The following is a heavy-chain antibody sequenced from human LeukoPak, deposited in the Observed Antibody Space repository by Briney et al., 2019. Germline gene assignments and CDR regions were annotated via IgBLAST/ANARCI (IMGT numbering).Heavy chain of an antibody. D-gene: IGHD3-22*01. CDR2: VFRDGSA. J-gene: IGHJ4*02. V-gene: IGHV4-38-2*01. CDR3: ARLTYSFTGSGYHYFDH. Sequence: SETLSLTCAVSGFSISSGYYWGWIRQPPGKGLVWIGSVFRDGSAFYNPSLKSRVSLSVDTSTMKFSLRLTSVTAADTAVYYCARLTYSFTGSGYHYFDHWGQGALVSVSS. CDR1: GFSISSGYY.